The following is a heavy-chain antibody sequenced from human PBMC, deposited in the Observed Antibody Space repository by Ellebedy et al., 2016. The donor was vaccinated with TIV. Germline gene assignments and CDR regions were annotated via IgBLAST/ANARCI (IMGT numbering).Heavy chain of an antibody. CDR2: ISGDNGNT. D-gene: IGHD3-10*01. CDR3: ARAPYYYGSGLNWFDP. Sequence: AASVKVSCKASGYIFSGYYVHWVRQAPGQGLEWMGWISGDNGNTNYAQKLQGRVTLTTDTSTSTAYMELRSLRSDDTAVYYCARAPYYYGSGLNWFDPWGQGTLVTVSS. J-gene: IGHJ5*02. CDR1: GYIFSGYY. V-gene: IGHV1-18*04.